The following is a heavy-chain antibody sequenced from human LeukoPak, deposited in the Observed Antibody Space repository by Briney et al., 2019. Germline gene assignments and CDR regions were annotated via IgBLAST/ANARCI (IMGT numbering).Heavy chain of an antibody. CDR2: ISTYNGNT. Sequence: ASVKVSCRSSGYTFTTYGITWVRQAPGQGLEWMGWISTYNGNTNYAQKLQGRVTMTTDTSTSTAYMELRSLRSDDTAVYYCARAYDSSGYFYYWGQGALVTVSS. J-gene: IGHJ4*02. V-gene: IGHV1-18*01. CDR3: ARAYDSSGYFYY. CDR1: GYTFTTYG. D-gene: IGHD3-22*01.